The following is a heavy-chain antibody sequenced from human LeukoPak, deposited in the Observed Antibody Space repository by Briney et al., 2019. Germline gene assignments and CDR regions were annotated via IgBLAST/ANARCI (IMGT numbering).Heavy chain of an antibody. J-gene: IGHJ3*02. Sequence: QPGGSLRLSCAASGFTFSDYWMIWVRQAPGKGLEWVANIKPDGRDKYYVDSVEGRFTISRDNAKNTLYLQMNSLRAEDTAVYYCARVAGSGSLAAFDIWGQGTMVTVSS. CDR2: IKPDGRDK. CDR1: GFTFSDYW. CDR3: ARVAGSGSLAAFDI. V-gene: IGHV3-7*01. D-gene: IGHD3-10*01.